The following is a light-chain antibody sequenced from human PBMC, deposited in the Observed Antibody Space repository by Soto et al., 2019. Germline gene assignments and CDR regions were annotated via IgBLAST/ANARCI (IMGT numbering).Light chain of an antibody. CDR3: QQYETFSGT. CDR1: QGISSY. V-gene: IGKV1D-8*01. Sequence: VIWMSQSPSLLSASTGDEVTISCRMSQGISSYLAWYQQKPGEAPKLLIYDASALPRGVPSRFSGSGSGTKFTLTIASLQPDDFATYYCQQYETFSGTFGPGTKV. CDR2: DAS. J-gene: IGKJ1*01.